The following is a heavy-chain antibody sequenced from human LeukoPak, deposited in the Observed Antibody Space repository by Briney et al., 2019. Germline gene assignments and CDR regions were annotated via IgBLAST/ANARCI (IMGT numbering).Heavy chain of an antibody. CDR2: ISASGGHT. V-gene: IGHV3-23*01. J-gene: IGHJ4*02. CDR3: AKRVQLTY. Sequence: GGSLRLSCTFSGFTFSSYDMNWVRQAPGQGLEWVSTISASGGHTYYADSVRGRFTIYRDHSKNTLYLQMNDLRAEVTAIYYSAKRVQLTYWGQGTLVTVSS. D-gene: IGHD5-18*01. CDR1: GFTFSSYD.